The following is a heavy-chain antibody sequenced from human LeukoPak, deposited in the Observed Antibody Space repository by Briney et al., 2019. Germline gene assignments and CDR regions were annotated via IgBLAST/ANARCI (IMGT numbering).Heavy chain of an antibody. CDR1: GFTFSSYG. Sequence: GRSLRLSCAASGFTFSSYGMHWVRQAPGKGLEWVAVISFDGRNKYFADSVKGRFTISRDNSKNTLYLQMNSLRAEDTAVYYCAKEDAVTMGAFDIWGQGTMVTVSS. CDR2: ISFDGRNK. J-gene: IGHJ3*02. CDR3: AKEDAVTMGAFDI. V-gene: IGHV3-30*18. D-gene: IGHD3-10*01.